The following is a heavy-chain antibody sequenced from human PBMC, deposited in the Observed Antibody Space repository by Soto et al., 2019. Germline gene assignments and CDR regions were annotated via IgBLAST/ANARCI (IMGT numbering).Heavy chain of an antibody. CDR3: ASNFYAPDAFDI. V-gene: IGHV3-7*03. Sequence: GGSLRLACAASGFTFSSYWMSWVRQAPGKGLEWVANIKQDGSEKYYVDSVKGRFTISRDNAKNSLYLQMNSLRAEDTAVYYCASNFYAPDAFDIWGQGTMVTVSS. CDR1: GFTFSSYW. J-gene: IGHJ3*02. CDR2: IKQDGSEK. D-gene: IGHD3-3*01.